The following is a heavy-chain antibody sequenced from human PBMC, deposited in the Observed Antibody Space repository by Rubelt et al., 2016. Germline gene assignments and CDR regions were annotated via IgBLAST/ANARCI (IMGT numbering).Heavy chain of an antibody. Sequence: QVQLVQSGAEVKKPGASVKVSCKASGYTFTGYYMHWVRQAPGQGLEWMGWINPNSGGTNYERKFQGRVTMTRETSISRAYMELSRLRSDDTAVYYCASSSGSYYSLDYWGQGTLVTVSS. CDR1: GYTFTGYY. CDR2: INPNSGGT. D-gene: IGHD1-26*01. J-gene: IGHJ4*02. V-gene: IGHV1-2*02. CDR3: ASSSGSYYSLDY.